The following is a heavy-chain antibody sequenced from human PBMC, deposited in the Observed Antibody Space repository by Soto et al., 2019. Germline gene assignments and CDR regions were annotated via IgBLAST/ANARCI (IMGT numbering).Heavy chain of an antibody. J-gene: IGHJ6*02. D-gene: IGHD2-15*01. CDR2: ISWAGDTT. V-gene: IGHV3-43*01. CDR3: AKDVSGRWWYYAMDV. Sequence: EVQLVESGGAVVQPGGSLRLSCSTSGFTFDDFTMHWVRQVPGKGLEWVSVISWAGDTTVYADSVKCRFSISRDNKKKSLHLQMNSLRTEDSAIYYCAKDVSGRWWYYAMDVWGQGTTVTVS. CDR1: GFTFDDFT.